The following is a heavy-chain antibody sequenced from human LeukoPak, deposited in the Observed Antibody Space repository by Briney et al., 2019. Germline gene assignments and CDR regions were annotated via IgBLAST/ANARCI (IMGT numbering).Heavy chain of an antibody. CDR3: ARATYYYDSSGYYEVFDY. CDR2: INHSGST. J-gene: IGHJ4*02. CDR1: GGSFSGYY. V-gene: IGHV4-34*01. Sequence: TSETLSLTCAVYGGSFSGYYWSWIRQPPGKGLEWIGEINHSGSTNYNPSLKSRVTISVDTSKNQFSLKLSSVTAADTAVYYCARATYYYDSSGYYEVFDYWGQGTLVTVSS. D-gene: IGHD3-22*01.